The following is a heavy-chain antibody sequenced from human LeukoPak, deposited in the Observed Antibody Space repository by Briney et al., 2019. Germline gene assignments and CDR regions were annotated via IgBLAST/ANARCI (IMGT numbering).Heavy chain of an antibody. Sequence: GASVKVSFKACGGTFSSYAISWVRQAPGHGLEWMGRIIPNLGIANYAQKFQGRVTITADKSTSTAYMELSSLRSEDTAVYYCARDPLYCSGGSCYFHYYYYGMDVWGQGTTVTVSS. CDR1: GGTFSSYA. J-gene: IGHJ6*02. V-gene: IGHV1-69*04. CDR3: ARDPLYCSGGSCYFHYYYYGMDV. D-gene: IGHD2-15*01. CDR2: IIPNLGIA.